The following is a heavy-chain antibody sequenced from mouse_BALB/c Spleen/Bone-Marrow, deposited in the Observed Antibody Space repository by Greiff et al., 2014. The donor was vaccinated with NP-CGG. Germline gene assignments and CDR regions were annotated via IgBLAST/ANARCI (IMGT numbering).Heavy chain of an antibody. D-gene: IGHD1-2*01. V-gene: IGHV2-6-7*01. CDR1: GFSLTGYG. Sequence: QVQLQQPGPGLVAPSQSLSITCTVSGFSLTGYGVNWVRQPPGKGLEWLGMIWGDGSTDYNSALKSRLSISKDSSKSQVFLKMNSLQTDDTARYYCARVDYYGWGYFDVWGAGTTVTVSS. J-gene: IGHJ1*01. CDR2: IWGDGST. CDR3: ARVDYYGWGYFDV.